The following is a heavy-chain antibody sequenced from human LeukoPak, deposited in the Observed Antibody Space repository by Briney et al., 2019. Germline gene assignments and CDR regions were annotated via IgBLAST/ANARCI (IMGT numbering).Heavy chain of an antibody. Sequence: PSETLSLTCTVSGGSISSYYWSWIRQPAGKGLKWIGRIYTSGSTNYNPSLKSRVTMSVDTSKNQFSLKLSSVTAADTAVYYCAITYYYDSSGYYYPSGPFDYWGQGTLVTVSS. CDR1: GGSISSYY. J-gene: IGHJ4*02. CDR3: AITYYYDSSGYYYPSGPFDY. CDR2: IYTSGST. D-gene: IGHD3-22*01. V-gene: IGHV4-4*07.